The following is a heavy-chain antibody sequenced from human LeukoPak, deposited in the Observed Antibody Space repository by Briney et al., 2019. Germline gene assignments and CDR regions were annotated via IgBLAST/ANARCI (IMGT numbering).Heavy chain of an antibody. CDR2: ISSSSSYI. CDR1: GFTFSSYS. Sequence: KPGGSLRLSCAASGFTFSSYSMNWVRQAPGKGLEWVSSISSSSSYIYYADSVKGRFTISRDNAKNSLYLQMNSLRAEDTAVYYCARDIGYYDFWSGYLASAAPIDAFDIWGQGTMVTVSS. V-gene: IGHV3-21*04. D-gene: IGHD3-3*01. CDR3: ARDIGYYDFWSGYLASAAPIDAFDI. J-gene: IGHJ3*02.